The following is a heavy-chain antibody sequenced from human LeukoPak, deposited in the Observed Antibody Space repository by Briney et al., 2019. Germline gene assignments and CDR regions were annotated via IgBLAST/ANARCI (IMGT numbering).Heavy chain of an antibody. CDR3: ARDPSGYDH. Sequence: PGGSLRLSWAASGFTLSSYWMSWVRQAPGKGLEWVANIKQDGSEKYYVDSVKGRFTISRDNAKNSLYLQMNSLRAEDTAVYYCARDPSGYDHWGQGTLVTVSS. V-gene: IGHV3-7*01. CDR1: GFTLSSYW. D-gene: IGHD5-12*01. J-gene: IGHJ4*02. CDR2: IKQDGSEK.